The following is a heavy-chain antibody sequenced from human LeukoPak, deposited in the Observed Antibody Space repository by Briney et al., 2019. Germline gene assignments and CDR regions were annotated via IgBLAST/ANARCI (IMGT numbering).Heavy chain of an antibody. V-gene: IGHV4-38-2*01. CDR2: IYHSGRT. D-gene: IGHD2-15*01. CDR1: GYSISSGYY. J-gene: IGHJ4*02. CDR3: ATHLRVVREVVY. Sequence: SETLSLTCAVSGYSISSGYYWGWTRQPPGKGLEWIGSIYHSGRTYSNPTLKSRVTTSVDTSKHQFSLHLSSVTAPAPPRSYLATHLRVVREVVYWGQGTPVTVSS.